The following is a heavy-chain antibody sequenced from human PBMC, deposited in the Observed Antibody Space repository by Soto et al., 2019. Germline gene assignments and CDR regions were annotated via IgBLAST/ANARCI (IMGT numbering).Heavy chain of an antibody. CDR1: GFSLTSTAVG. Sequence: QITLKESGPTLVKPTQTLTLTCSFSGFSLTSTAVGVNGIRQPPGKALEWLALIYWDADNHFSPSLKSRLSVTKDTSKNQVVLTMTNMDPVDTATYYCAHGSGWLSDYWGQGILVTVSS. CDR3: AHGSGWLSDY. V-gene: IGHV2-5*02. D-gene: IGHD6-19*01. CDR2: IYWDADN. J-gene: IGHJ4*02.